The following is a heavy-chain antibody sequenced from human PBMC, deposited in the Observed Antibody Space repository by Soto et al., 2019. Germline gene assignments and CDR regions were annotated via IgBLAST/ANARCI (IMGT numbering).Heavy chain of an antibody. D-gene: IGHD1-26*01. Sequence: QVQLVQSGAEVKKPGSSVKVSCKASGGTFSSYAINWVRQAPGQGLEWMGGIIPIFGTADYAQKFQGRVTITADESTTTAYMQLCSLRSEDTAVYYCASVAAKYYYYGMDVWGQGTTVTVSS. V-gene: IGHV1-69*12. J-gene: IGHJ6*02. CDR3: ASVAAKYYYYGMDV. CDR1: GGTFSSYA. CDR2: IIPIFGTA.